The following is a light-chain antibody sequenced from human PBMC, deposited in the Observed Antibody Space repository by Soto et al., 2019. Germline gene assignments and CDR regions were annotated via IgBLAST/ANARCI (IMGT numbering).Light chain of an antibody. J-gene: IGKJ1*01. CDR3: QQYNNWPGT. Sequence: EIVMTQSPATLSVSTGESATLSCRASQSVSSNLAWYQQKPGQAPRLLIYGASTRATGIPARFSGSGSVTEFTLTISSLQSEDFAVYYCQQYNNWPGTFGQRTKVEIK. V-gene: IGKV3-15*01. CDR1: QSVSSN. CDR2: GAS.